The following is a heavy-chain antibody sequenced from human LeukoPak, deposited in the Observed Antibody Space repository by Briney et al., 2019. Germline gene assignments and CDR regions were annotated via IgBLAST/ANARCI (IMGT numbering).Heavy chain of an antibody. CDR2: IYHGGST. CDR3: ARYRSGSFDS. J-gene: IGHJ4*02. CDR1: GASISSSHW. V-gene: IGHV4-4*02. D-gene: IGHD3-3*01. Sequence: SETLPLTCAVSGASISSSHWWSWVRQPPRKGLEWIGEIYHGGSTNCNPSLKGRVTISVDRSNNQFSLRLTSVTAADTAVYYCARYRSGSFDSWGQGTLVTVSS.